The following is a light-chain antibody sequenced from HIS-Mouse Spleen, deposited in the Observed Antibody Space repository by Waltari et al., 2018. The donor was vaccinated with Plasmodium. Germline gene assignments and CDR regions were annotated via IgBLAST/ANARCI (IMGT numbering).Light chain of an antibody. V-gene: IGLV2-23*02. CDR3: CSYAGSSTYV. J-gene: IGLJ1*01. Sequence: QSALTQPASVSGSPGQSLTIPCTVPSRYVWSYTLVPWYQQHPGKAPKLMIYEVSKRPSGVSNRFSGSKSGNTASLTISGLQAEDEADYYCCSYAGSSTYVFGTGTKVTVL. CDR2: EVS. CDR1: SRYVWSYTL.